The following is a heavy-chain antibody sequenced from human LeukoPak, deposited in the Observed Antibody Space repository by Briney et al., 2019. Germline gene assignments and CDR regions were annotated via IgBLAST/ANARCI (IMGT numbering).Heavy chain of an antibody. J-gene: IGHJ6*03. CDR1: GFTFSDYA. V-gene: IGHV3-23*01. CDR2: ISGSGDKT. D-gene: IGHD2-15*01. CDR3: AKDTSAWWYHRAYMNV. Sequence: SGGSLRLSCAASGFTFSDYAMSWVRQAPGGGLEWVSAISGSGDKTFPADSVKGRFTTSRDNSKNTLSLQMSSLRVEDSAVYFCAKDTSAWWYHRAYMNVWGTGTTVTVSS.